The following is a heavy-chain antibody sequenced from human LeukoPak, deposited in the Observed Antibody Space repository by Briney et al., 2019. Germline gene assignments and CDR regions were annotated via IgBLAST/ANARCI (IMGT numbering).Heavy chain of an antibody. CDR2: INPNHGGT. CDR1: GYSFTDYY. V-gene: IGHV1-2*02. D-gene: IGHD5-18*01. CDR3: ARPKRETSYGYAADYYYYMDV. J-gene: IGHJ6*03. Sequence: ASVKVSCKASGYSFTDYYINWVRQAPGQGLEWMGWINPNHGGTHYARKFQGRVTMTRDTSITTAYMELSSLRSDDTAVYYCARPKRETSYGYAADYYYYMDVWGKGTTVTVSS.